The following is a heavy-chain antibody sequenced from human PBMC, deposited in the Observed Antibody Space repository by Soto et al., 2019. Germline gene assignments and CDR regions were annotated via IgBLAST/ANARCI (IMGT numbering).Heavy chain of an antibody. D-gene: IGHD1-26*01. CDR2: IYHSGST. Sequence: QLQLQESGSGLVKPSQTLSLTCAVSGGSISSGGYSWSWIRQPPGKGLEWIGYIYHSGSTYYNPSLKRRVTISVDRSKNQFSLQLSSVTAADTAVYYCSAGGGLPRYYWGQGTLVTVSS. V-gene: IGHV4-30-2*01. J-gene: IGHJ4*02. CDR1: GGSISSGGYS. CDR3: SAGGGLPRYY.